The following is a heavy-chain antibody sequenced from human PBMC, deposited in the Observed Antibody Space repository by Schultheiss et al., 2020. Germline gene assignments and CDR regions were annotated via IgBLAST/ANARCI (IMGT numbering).Heavy chain of an antibody. Sequence: GESLKISCAASGFTFSSYAMSWVRQAPGKGLEWVGRIKSKTDGGTTDYAAPVKDRFTISRDDSKNTLYLQMNSLKTEDTAVYYCTTVSMTIFGVVDYWGQGTLVTVSS. CDR1: GFTFSSYA. J-gene: IGHJ4*02. V-gene: IGHV3-15*01. CDR2: IKSKTDGGTT. CDR3: TTVSMTIFGVVDY. D-gene: IGHD3-3*01.